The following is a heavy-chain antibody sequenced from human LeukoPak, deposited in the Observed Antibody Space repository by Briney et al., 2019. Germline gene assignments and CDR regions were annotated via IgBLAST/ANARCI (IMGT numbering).Heavy chain of an antibody. CDR1: GGSFSGYY. V-gene: IGHV4-34*01. CDR2: INHSGST. CDR3: ARESVGYCSGGSCYSLDY. D-gene: IGHD2-15*01. Sequence: SETLSLTCAVYGGSFSGYYWSWIRQPPGKGLEWIGEINHSGSTNYNPSLKSRVTISVDTSKNQFSLKLSSVTAADTAVYYCARESVGYCSGGSCYSLDYWGQGTLVTVSS. J-gene: IGHJ4*02.